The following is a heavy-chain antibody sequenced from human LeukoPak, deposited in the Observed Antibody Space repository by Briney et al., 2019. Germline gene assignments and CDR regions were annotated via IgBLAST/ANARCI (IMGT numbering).Heavy chain of an antibody. CDR3: ARGSHYDFWSGYVTWFDP. CDR1: GGSISSSSYY. Sequence: SETLSLTCTVSGGSISSSSYYWGWIRQPPGKGLEWIVSIYYSGSTYYNPSLKSRVTISVDTSKNQFSLKLSSVTAADTAVYYCARGSHYDFWSGYVTWFDPWGQGTLVTVSS. J-gene: IGHJ5*02. CDR2: IYYSGST. V-gene: IGHV4-39*01. D-gene: IGHD3-3*01.